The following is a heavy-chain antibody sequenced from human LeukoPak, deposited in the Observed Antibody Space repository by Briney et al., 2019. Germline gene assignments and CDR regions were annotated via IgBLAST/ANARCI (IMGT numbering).Heavy chain of an antibody. V-gene: IGHV3-48*02. CDR1: GFTFRVYS. J-gene: IGHJ4*02. CDR2: INPGSSNI. Sequence: GGSLRLSCAASGFTFRVYSMNWVRQAPGKGLEWVSYINPGSSNIYYADSVKGRFTISRDNAKNSLYLHMNSLRDEDTAVYYCARLSSSWFTQDTYFDYWGQGTLVTVSS. CDR3: ARLSSSWFTQDTYFDY. D-gene: IGHD6-13*01.